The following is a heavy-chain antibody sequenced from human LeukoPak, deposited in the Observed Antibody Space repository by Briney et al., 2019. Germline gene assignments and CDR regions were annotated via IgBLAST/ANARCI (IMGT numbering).Heavy chain of an antibody. CDR3: ARGSRLGVVGRNAFDI. CDR2: ISISSNYI. Sequence: GGSLRLSCAASGFTFSRYSMNWVRQAPGKGLEWVSSISISSNYIYYPDSLKGRFTISRDNAKNSLYLQINSLRAEDTAVYYCARGSRLGVVGRNAFDIWGQGTMVTVSS. J-gene: IGHJ3*02. CDR1: GFTFSRYS. V-gene: IGHV3-21*01. D-gene: IGHD3-3*01.